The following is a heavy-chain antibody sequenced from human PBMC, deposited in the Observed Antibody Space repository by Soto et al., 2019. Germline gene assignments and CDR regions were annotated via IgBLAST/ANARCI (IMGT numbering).Heavy chain of an antibody. D-gene: IGHD5-18*01. CDR3: ARARFGYSYGYMVYYGMDV. CDR1: GFTVSSNY. Sequence: EVQLVESGGGLVQPGGSLRLSCAASGFTVSSNYMSWVRQAPGKGLEWVSVIYSGGSTYYADSVKGRFTISRHNSKNTLYLQMNSLGAEDTAVYYCARARFGYSYGYMVYYGMDVWGQGTTVTVSS. V-gene: IGHV3-53*04. CDR2: IYSGGST. J-gene: IGHJ6*02.